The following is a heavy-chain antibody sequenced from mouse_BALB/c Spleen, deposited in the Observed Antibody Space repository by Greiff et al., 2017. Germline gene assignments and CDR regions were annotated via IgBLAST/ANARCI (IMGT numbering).Heavy chain of an antibody. V-gene: IGHV1-14*01. Sequence: VQLQQSGPELVKPGASVKMSCKASGYTFTSYVMHWVKQKPGQGLEWIGYINPYNDGTKYNEKFKGKATLTSDKSSSTAYMELSSLTSEDSAVYYCARASLYHYYAMDYWGQGTSVTVSS. D-gene: IGHD1-1*01. CDR1: GYTFTSYV. J-gene: IGHJ4*01. CDR3: ARASLYHYYAMDY. CDR2: INPYNDGT.